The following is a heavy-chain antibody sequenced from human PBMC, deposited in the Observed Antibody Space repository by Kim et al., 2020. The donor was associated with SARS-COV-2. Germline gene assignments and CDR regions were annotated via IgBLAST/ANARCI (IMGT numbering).Heavy chain of an antibody. CDR3: ARKVDYYGSGSYFDY. D-gene: IGHD3-10*01. Sequence: SETLSLTCTVSGGSISSSSYYWGWIRQPPGKGLEWIGSIYYSGSTYYNPSLKSRVTISVDTSKNQFSLKLSSVTAADTAVYYCARKVDYYGSGSYFDYWGQGTLVTVSS. CDR1: GGSISSSSYY. CDR2: IYYSGST. J-gene: IGHJ4*02. V-gene: IGHV4-39*07.